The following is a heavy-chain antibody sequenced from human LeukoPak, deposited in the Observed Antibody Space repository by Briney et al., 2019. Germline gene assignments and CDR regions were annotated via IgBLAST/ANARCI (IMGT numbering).Heavy chain of an antibody. CDR3: ARGLHVQTITMIVVESRGPFDY. CDR1: GGSISSSSYY. V-gene: IGHV4-39*07. J-gene: IGHJ4*02. D-gene: IGHD3-22*01. CDR2: IYYSGCT. Sequence: PSETLSLTCTVSGGSISSSSYYWGWIRQPPGKGLEWIGSIYYSGCTYYNPSLKSRVTISVDTSKNQFSLKLSSVTAADTAVYYCARGLHVQTITMIVVESRGPFDYWGQGTLVTVSS.